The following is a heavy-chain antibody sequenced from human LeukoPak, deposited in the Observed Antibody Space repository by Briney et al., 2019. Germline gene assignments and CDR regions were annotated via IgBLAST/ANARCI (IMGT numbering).Heavy chain of an antibody. Sequence: SVKVSCKASGGTFSSYAISWVRQAPGQGLEWMGGIIPIFGTANYAQKFQGRVTITADESTSTAYMELSSLRSEDTAVYYCARGRQQLEPPIAPFDYYYYYMDVWGKGTTVTVSS. CDR1: GGTFSSYA. CDR2: IIPIFGTA. D-gene: IGHD6-13*01. V-gene: IGHV1-69*13. CDR3: ARGRQQLEPPIAPFDYYYYYMDV. J-gene: IGHJ6*03.